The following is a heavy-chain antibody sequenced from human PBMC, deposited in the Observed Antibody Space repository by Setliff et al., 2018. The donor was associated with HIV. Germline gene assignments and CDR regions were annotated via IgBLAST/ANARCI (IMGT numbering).Heavy chain of an antibody. CDR1: GLTFSDYE. CDR2: IGASGRTM. CDR3: ARIGSDAFDI. V-gene: IGHV3-48*03. J-gene: IGHJ3*02. Sequence: PGGSLRLSCAASGLTFSDYELNWVRQAPGKRPEWLAYIGASGRTMYYADSVRGRFTISRDNAKNSLYLQMNSLRAEDTAVYYCARIGSDAFDIWGQGTMVTVSS.